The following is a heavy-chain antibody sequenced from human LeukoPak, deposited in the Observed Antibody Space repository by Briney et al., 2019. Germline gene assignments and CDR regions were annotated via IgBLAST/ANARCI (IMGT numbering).Heavy chain of an antibody. V-gene: IGHV3-23*01. CDR3: AKGVGEFGFRFDS. J-gene: IGHJ4*02. Sequence: QPGRSLRLSCAASGFTFSSHAMGWVRQAPGEGLEWVSVISGGGGSTYYADSLKGRFTISRDNSKNTLYLQMNSLTAADTAVYYCAKGVGEFGFRFDSWGQGTLVTVSS. CDR2: ISGGGGST. D-gene: IGHD3-16*01. CDR1: GFTFSSHA.